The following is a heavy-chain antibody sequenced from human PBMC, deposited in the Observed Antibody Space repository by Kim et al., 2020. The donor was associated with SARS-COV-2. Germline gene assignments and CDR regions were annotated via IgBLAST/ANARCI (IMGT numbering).Heavy chain of an antibody. CDR1: GYTFTRLA. V-gene: IGHV7-4-1*02. CDR2: IKPDTGKP. CDR3: ASSVRPLLARTGDV. D-gene: IGHD3-3*02. J-gene: IGHJ6*01. Sequence: ASVKVSCKVSGYTFTRLAMHWVRQAPGQGLERMGRIKPDTGKPTYAHGFTGRVAMSSDTSASTAYLQISSLKPEDTAVYYCASSVRPLLARTGDVW.